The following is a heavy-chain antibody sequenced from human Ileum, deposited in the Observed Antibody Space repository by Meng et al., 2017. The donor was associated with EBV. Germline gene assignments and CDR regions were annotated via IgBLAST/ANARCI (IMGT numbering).Heavy chain of an antibody. J-gene: IGHJ4*02. CDR1: GGSMSSTKW. CDR3: ARADKVRFDY. Sequence: QGQRQEAGPGLVEPLGHLSLTCAVSGGSMSSTKWWSWVRQPPGKGLEWIGEIYHSGSTNYNPSLKSRVSISVDKSKNQFSLKLSSVTAADTAVYYCARADKVRFDYWGQGTLVTVSS. CDR2: IYHSGST. V-gene: IGHV4-4*02.